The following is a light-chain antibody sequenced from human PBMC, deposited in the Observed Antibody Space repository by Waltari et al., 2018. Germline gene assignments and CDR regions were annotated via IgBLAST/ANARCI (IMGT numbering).Light chain of an antibody. CDR3: SSYAGSNNLV. V-gene: IGLV2-8*01. J-gene: IGLJ1*01. CDR1: RRDVGGPNS. CDR2: EVS. Sequence: QSALTQPPSASGSPGPSVPISCTGTRRDVGGPNSVSWYQQHPGKAPKLMIYEVSKRPSGVPDRFSGSKSGNTASLTVSGLQAEDEADYYCSSYAGSNNLVFGTGTRVTVL.